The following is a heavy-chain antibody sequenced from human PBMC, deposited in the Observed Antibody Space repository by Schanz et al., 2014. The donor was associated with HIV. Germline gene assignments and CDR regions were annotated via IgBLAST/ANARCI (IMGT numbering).Heavy chain of an antibody. D-gene: IGHD1-20*01. CDR3: AKTSITRGMDV. J-gene: IGHJ6*02. CDR1: GITFSTSG. Sequence: VQLVESGGGVVQPGRSLRLSCAASGITFSTSGMHWVRQAPGKGLEWVSSISGGSGSTFYADSVKGRFTISRVNSKNTLYLQMNSLRAEDTAIYYCAKTSITRGMDVWGQGTTVTVSS. CDR2: ISGGSGST. V-gene: IGHV3-23*04.